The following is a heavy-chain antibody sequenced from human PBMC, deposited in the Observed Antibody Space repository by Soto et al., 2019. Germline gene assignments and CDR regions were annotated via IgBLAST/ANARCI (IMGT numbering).Heavy chain of an antibody. CDR1: GFSLSNARMG. D-gene: IGHD5-18*01. Sequence: QVTLKESGPVLVKTTETLTLTCTVSGFSLSNARMGVSWIRQPPGKALEWLAHIFSNDEKSYSTSLKSRLTISKDTSKSQVVLTMTNMDPVDTATYYCARILEDTASAGWFDPWGQGTLVTVSS. V-gene: IGHV2-26*01. CDR2: IFSNDEK. J-gene: IGHJ5*01. CDR3: ARILEDTASAGWFDP.